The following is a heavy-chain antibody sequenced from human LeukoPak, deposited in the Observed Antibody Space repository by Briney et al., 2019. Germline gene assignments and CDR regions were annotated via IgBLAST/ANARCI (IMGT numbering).Heavy chain of an antibody. CDR2: ISSSSSYI. Sequence: GGSLRLSCAASGFTFSSYSMNWVRQAPGKGLEWVSSISSSSSYIYYADSVKGRFTISRDNAKNSLYLQMNSLRAEDTAVYYCARDYYHDSSGYYYALSFNWFDPWGQGTLVTVSS. CDR1: GFTFSSYS. D-gene: IGHD3-22*01. CDR3: ARDYYHDSSGYYYALSFNWFDP. J-gene: IGHJ5*02. V-gene: IGHV3-21*01.